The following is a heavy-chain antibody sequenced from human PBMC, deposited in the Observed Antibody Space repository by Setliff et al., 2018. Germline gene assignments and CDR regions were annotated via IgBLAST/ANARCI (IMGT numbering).Heavy chain of an antibody. CDR3: ASDNWIFGVELPHYYYMDV. V-gene: IGHV1-69*13. CDR2: IIPIFGTA. J-gene: IGHJ6*03. D-gene: IGHD3-3*01. Sequence: SVKVSCKASGGTFSSYAISWARQAPGQGLEWMGGIIPIFGTANYAQKFQGRVTITADESTSTAYMELSSLRSEDTAVYYCASDNWIFGVELPHYYYMDVWGKGTTVTVSS. CDR1: GGTFSSYA.